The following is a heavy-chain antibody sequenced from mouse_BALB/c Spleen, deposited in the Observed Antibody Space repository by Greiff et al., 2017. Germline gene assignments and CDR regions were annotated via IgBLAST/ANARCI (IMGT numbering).Heavy chain of an antibody. J-gene: IGHJ4*01. CDR3: ARETAQATWDY. V-gene: IGHV1-67*01. CDR2: ISTYSGNT. Sequence: VKLMESGPALVRPGVSVKISCKGSGYSFTDYAMHWVKQSHAKSLEWIGVISTYSGNTNYNQKFKGKATMTVDKSTSTAYMELARLTSEDSAIYYCARETAQATWDYWGQGTSGTGSS. D-gene: IGHD3-2*02. CDR1: GYSFTDYA.